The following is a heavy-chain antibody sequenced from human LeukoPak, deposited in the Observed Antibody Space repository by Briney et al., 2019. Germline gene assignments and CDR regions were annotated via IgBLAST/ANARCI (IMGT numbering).Heavy chain of an antibody. CDR3: ARDSGTYYYDSSGYYNNWFDP. CDR2: IYYSGST. D-gene: IGHD3-22*01. J-gene: IGHJ5*02. CDR1: GGSISSYY. Sequence: PSETLSLTCTVSGGSISSYYWSWIRQPPGKGLEWIGYIYYSGSTNYNPSLKSRVTISVDTSKNQFSLKLSSVTAADTAVYYRARDSGTYYYDSSGYYNNWFDPWGQGTLVTVSS. V-gene: IGHV4-59*01.